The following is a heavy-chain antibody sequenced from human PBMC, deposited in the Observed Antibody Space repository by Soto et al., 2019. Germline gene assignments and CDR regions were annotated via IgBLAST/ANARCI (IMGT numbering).Heavy chain of an antibody. D-gene: IGHD6-13*01. CDR2: IGVAGDT. Sequence: EVQLVESGGGLVQPGGSLRLSCAASGFTFSSYDMHWVRQVAGKGLEWVSAIGVAGDTYYPDSVKGRFTISREHAKSSLYLQMNSLRAEDTAVYYFASGGWGSSWYEGGSRIDYWGQGTLGTVSS. CDR1: GFTFSSYD. J-gene: IGHJ4*02. V-gene: IGHV3-13*01. CDR3: ASGGWGSSWYEGGSRIDY.